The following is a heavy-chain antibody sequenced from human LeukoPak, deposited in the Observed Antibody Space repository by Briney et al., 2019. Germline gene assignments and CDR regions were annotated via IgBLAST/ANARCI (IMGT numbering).Heavy chain of an antibody. V-gene: IGHV3-20*04. D-gene: IGHD6-6*01. CDR2: INWNGGST. J-gene: IGHJ4*02. CDR1: GFTFDDYG. Sequence: GGSLRLSCAAAGFTFDDYGMSWVRQPPGKGLEWVSCINWNGGSTGYADSVKGRFTISRDNAKNSLYLQMNSLRAEDTALYYCARVGGYSSSSENDYWGEGTLVTVSS. CDR3: ARVGGYSSSSENDY.